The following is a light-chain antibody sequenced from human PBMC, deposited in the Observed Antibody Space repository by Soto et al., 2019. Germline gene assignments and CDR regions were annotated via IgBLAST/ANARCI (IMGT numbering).Light chain of an antibody. CDR3: QQYGWSPYT. Sequence: EIVLTQSPGTLSLSPGERATLSCRASQSVSSTYLAWYQQRPGQAPRLLIYGASSRATGISDRFSGSGSGTDFTLTISRLEPEDFAVYYCQQYGWSPYTFGQGTKLEIK. CDR1: QSVSSTY. V-gene: IGKV3-20*01. CDR2: GAS. J-gene: IGKJ2*01.